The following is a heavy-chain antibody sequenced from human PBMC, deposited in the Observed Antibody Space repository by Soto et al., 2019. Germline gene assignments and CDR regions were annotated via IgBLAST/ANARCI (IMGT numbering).Heavy chain of an antibody. CDR2: ISAYNGNT. CDR1: GYTFTSYG. V-gene: IGHV1-18*01. CDR3: ARVWVGTTFAYYYGMDV. Sequence: ASVKVSCKASGYTFTSYGINWVRQALGQGLEWMGWISAYNGNTNYAQKLQGRVTMTTDTSTSTAYMELRSLRSDDTAVYYCARVWVGTTFAYYYGMDVWGQGTTVTVSS. D-gene: IGHD1-26*01. J-gene: IGHJ6*02.